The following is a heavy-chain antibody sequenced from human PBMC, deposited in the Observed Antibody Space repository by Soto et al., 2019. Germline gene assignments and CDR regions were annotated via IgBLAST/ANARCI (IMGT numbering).Heavy chain of an antibody. V-gene: IGHV5-10-1*01. CDR2: IDPSDSYT. CDR3: VRLSREASPLHYIDV. D-gene: IGHD2-21*01. CDR1: GYSFSNYW. J-gene: IGHJ6*03. Sequence: GESLKSSCKGSGYSFSNYWISWVRQMPGKGLEWMGRIDPSDSYTNYSPSFQGHVTISADKSITTAYLQWSSLRASDTAMYYCVRLSREASPLHYIDVWGKSNTVTVSS.